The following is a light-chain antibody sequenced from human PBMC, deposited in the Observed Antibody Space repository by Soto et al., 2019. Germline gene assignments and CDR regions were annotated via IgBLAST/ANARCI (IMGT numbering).Light chain of an antibody. CDR2: GAS. Sequence: ETVMTLSAPILSLSXAKTATLSXXASQSVNSNLAWYQQKPGQAPRLLIYGASNRATGIPDRFSGSGSGTDFTLTISSLEPEDFAVYYCQQRRNWQVTFGQGTRLEIK. CDR1: QSVNSN. CDR3: QQRRNWQVT. J-gene: IGKJ5*01. V-gene: IGKV3D-11*02.